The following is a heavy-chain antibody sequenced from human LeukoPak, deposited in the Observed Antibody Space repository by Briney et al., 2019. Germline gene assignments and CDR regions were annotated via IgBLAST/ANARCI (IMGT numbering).Heavy chain of an antibody. D-gene: IGHD5-24*01. V-gene: IGHV4-34*01. CDR3: ARVGGTGRGWLQSDY. Sequence: PSEALSLTCAVYGGSFSGYYWSWIRQPPGKGLEWIGEINHSGSTNYNPSLKSRVTISVDTSKNQFSLKLSSVTAADTAVYYCARVGGTGRGWLQSDYWGQGTLVTVSS. CDR2: INHSGST. J-gene: IGHJ4*02. CDR1: GGSFSGYY.